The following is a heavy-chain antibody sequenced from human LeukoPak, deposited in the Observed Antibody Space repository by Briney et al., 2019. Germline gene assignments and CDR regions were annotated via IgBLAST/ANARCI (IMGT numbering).Heavy chain of an antibody. D-gene: IGHD6-13*01. V-gene: IGHV5-10-1*01. CDR3: ARLAYSSSWYFLA. CDR2: IDPSGSYT. CDR1: GYSFTSYW. J-gene: IGHJ5*02. Sequence: GESLKISCKGSGYSFTSYWISWVRQMPGKGLEWMGRIDPSGSYTNYSPSFQGHVTISADKSISTAYLQWSSLKASDTAMYYCARLAYSSSWYFLAWGQGTLVTVSS.